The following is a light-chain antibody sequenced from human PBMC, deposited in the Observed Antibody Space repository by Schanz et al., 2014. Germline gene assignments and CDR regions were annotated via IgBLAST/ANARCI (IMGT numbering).Light chain of an antibody. CDR2: EVS. Sequence: QSALTQPASVSGSPGQSITISCTGTSSDVGSYNRVSWYQQPPGTAPKLMIYEVSNRPSGVPDRFSGSKSGNTASLTISGLQAEDEADYYCNSYSYTSSSSVVFGGGTKLTVL. V-gene: IGLV2-18*02. J-gene: IGLJ2*01. CDR1: SSDVGSYNR. CDR3: NSYSYTSSSSVV.